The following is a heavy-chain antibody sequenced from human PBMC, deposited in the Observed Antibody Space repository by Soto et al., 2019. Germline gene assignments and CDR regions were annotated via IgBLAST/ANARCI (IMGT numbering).Heavy chain of an antibody. CDR2: IFSSGGGGDT. J-gene: IGHJ5*02. D-gene: IGHD3-22*01. Sequence: EVQLLESGGGLVQPGGSLRLSCAASGFTISNNAMNWVRQAPRKGLEWVSTIFSSGGGGDTRYADSVKGRFTISRDNSKNTLYLQMNSLRAEDTAIYYCARDVSSYSFSWGQGTLVTVSS. CDR3: ARDVSSYSFS. V-gene: IGHV3-23*01. CDR1: GFTISNNA.